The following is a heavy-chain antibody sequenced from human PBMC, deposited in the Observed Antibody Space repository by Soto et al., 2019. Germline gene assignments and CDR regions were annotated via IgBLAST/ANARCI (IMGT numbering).Heavy chain of an antibody. CDR1: GFTFSDYY. Sequence: PGGSLRLSCAASGFTFSDYYMSWIRQAPGKGLEWVSYISSSSSYTNYADSVKGRFTISRDNAKNSLYLQMNSLRAEDTAVYYCARAGRGLKGGGYYHYFDYWGQGTLVTVSS. CDR2: ISSSSSYT. CDR3: ARAGRGLKGGGYYHYFDY. D-gene: IGHD3-22*01. J-gene: IGHJ4*02. V-gene: IGHV3-11*06.